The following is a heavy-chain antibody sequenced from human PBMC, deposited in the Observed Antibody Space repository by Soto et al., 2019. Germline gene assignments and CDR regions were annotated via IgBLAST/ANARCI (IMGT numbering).Heavy chain of an antibody. CDR3: ARAHPVDSSGFDY. V-gene: IGHV4-34*01. J-gene: IGHJ4*02. Sequence: QVQLQQWGAGLLKPSETLSLTCAVYGGSFSGYYWSWIRQPPGKGLEWIGEINHSGSTNYNPSLKSRVTISVDTSKNQFSLKLSSVTAADTAVYYCARAHPVDSSGFDYWGQGTLVTVSS. D-gene: IGHD6-19*01. CDR1: GGSFSGYY. CDR2: INHSGST.